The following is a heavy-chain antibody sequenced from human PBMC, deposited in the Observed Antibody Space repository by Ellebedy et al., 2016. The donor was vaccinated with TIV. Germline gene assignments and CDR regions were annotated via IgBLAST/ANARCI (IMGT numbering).Heavy chain of an antibody. D-gene: IGHD3-9*01. CDR2: VSGSDGST. J-gene: IGHJ4*02. CDR1: GFTFSSYG. Sequence: GGSLRLSCAASGFTFSSYGMHWVRQAPGKGLEWVSAVSGSDGSTYYADSVKGRFSISRDSSKNTLYLQMNSLRADDTALYYCARDFDWSFDTWGLGTLVTVSS. V-gene: IGHV3-23*01. CDR3: ARDFDWSFDT.